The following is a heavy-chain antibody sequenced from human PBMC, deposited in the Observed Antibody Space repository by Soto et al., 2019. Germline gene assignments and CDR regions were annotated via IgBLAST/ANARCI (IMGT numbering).Heavy chain of an antibody. Sequence: QVQLVQSGAEVKKPGASVKVSCKASGYTFTSYAMHWVRQAPGQRLEWMGWINAGNGNTKYSQKFQGRVTITRDTSASTAYMELSSLRSEDTAVYYCASGLYYDYIWGSYRYSLHDAFDSWGQGTMVTVSS. V-gene: IGHV1-3*01. CDR2: INAGNGNT. CDR3: ASGLYYDYIWGSYRYSLHDAFDS. D-gene: IGHD3-16*02. J-gene: IGHJ3*02. CDR1: GYTFTSYA.